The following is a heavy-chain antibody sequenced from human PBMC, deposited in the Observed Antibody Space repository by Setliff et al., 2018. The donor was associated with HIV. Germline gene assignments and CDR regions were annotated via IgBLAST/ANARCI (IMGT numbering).Heavy chain of an antibody. V-gene: IGHV1-69*13. J-gene: IGHJ4*02. CDR3: ARPWGGLVQTANYFDS. CDR2: IIPIFGTT. Sequence: ASVKVSCKASGGSVTTYGITWVRQAPGQGLEWMGGIIPIFGTTKYAQKFQGRVTISADESARTANMELSSLTVEDTAVYFCARPWGGLVQTANYFDSWGQGTLVTVS. CDR1: GGSVTTYG. D-gene: IGHD3-3*01.